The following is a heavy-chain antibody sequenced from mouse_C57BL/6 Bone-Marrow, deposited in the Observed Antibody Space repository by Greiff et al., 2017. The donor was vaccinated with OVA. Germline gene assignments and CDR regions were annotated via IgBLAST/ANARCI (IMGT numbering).Heavy chain of an antibody. Sequence: QVQLQQPGAELVKPGASVKLSCKASGYTFTSYWMHWVKQRPGQGLEWIGMIHPNSGSTNYNEKFKSKATLTVDKSSSTAYMQISSLTSEDSAVYYCAREAVVATDYYAMDYWGQGTSVTVSS. CDR3: AREAVVATDYYAMDY. CDR2: IHPNSGST. V-gene: IGHV1-64*01. J-gene: IGHJ4*01. CDR1: GYTFTSYW. D-gene: IGHD1-1*01.